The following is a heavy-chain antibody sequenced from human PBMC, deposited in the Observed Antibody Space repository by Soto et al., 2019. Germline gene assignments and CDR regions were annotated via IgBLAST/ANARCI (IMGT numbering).Heavy chain of an antibody. D-gene: IGHD2-2*01. CDR2: ISSSSSYI. CDR1: GFTFSSYS. Sequence: EVQLVESGGGLVKPGGSLRLSCAASGFTFSSYSMNWVRKAPGKGLEWVSSISSSSSYIYYADSVKGRFTISRDNAKNSLYLQMNSLRAEDTAVYYCARVQCSSTSCPLTDYWGQGTLVTVSS. V-gene: IGHV3-21*01. J-gene: IGHJ4*02. CDR3: ARVQCSSTSCPLTDY.